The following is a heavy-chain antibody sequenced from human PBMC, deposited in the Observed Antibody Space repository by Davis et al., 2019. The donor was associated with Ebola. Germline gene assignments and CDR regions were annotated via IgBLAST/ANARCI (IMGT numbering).Heavy chain of an antibody. CDR3: TIAGDCGGDCYVYYYYYYGMDV. D-gene: IGHD2-21*01. J-gene: IGHJ6*02. Sequence: GESLKISCAASGFTFSSYAMSWVRQAPGKGLEWVSAISGSGGSTYYADSVKGRFTISRDNSKNTLYLQMNSLKTEDTAVYYCTIAGDCGGDCYVYYYYYYGMDVWGQGTTVTVSS. V-gene: IGHV3-23*01. CDR2: ISGSGGST. CDR1: GFTFSSYA.